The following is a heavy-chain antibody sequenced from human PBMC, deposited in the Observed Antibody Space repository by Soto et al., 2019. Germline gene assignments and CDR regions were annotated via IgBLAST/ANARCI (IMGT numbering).Heavy chain of an antibody. V-gene: IGHV1-18*01. CDR3: VKDRDSNSWPSRDV. Sequence: ASVKVSCKTSGYTFTRSGISWVRQAPGQGLGWMGWISPKSGSIKYAQKFQGRVIMTTDTSTSTAYMEVRSLRSDDTAVYYCVKDRDSNSWPSRDVWGPGTTVTVSS. J-gene: IGHJ6*02. D-gene: IGHD3-22*01. CDR1: GYTFTRSG. CDR2: ISPKSGSI.